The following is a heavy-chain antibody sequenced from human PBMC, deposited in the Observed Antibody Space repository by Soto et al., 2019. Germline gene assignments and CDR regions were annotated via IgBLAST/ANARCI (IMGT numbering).Heavy chain of an antibody. V-gene: IGHV3-33*01. CDR2: IWYDGSNK. Sequence: QVQLVESGGGVVQPGRSLRLSCAASGFTISSYGMHWVRQAPGKGLEWVAVIWYDGSNKYYADSVKGRFTISRDNSKNTLYLQMNSLRAEDTAVYYCARGGELELHGGFDYWGQGTLVTVSS. J-gene: IGHJ4*02. CDR1: GFTISSYG. D-gene: IGHD1-7*01. CDR3: ARGGELELHGGFDY.